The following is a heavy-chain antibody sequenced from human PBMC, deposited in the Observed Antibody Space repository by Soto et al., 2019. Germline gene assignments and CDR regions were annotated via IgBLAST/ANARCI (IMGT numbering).Heavy chain of an antibody. Sequence: AAGKVSCKASGYTFTGYYMHCVRQAPGQGLEWMGWINPNSGGTNYAQKFQGRVTMTRDTSISTAYMELSRLRSDDTAVYYCATDRTGYYGMDVWGQGTTVTVSS. J-gene: IGHJ6*02. V-gene: IGHV1-2*02. CDR2: INPNSGGT. CDR3: ATDRTGYYGMDV. CDR1: GYTFTGYY.